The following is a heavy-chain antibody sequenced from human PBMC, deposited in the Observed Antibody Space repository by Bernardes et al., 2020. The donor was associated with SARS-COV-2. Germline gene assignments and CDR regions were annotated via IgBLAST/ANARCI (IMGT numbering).Heavy chain of an antibody. Sequence: ASVKVSCTASGYTFSTYGISWVRQAPGQGLEWMGWINANNGNTNYVQKVQGRVTMTTDRSTSTAYMELRSLRPDDTAVYYCASCSGGYCFSEGSYYYYGLDGRSQGTTVTVAS. V-gene: IGHV1-18*01. D-gene: IGHD2-21*01. J-gene: IGHJ6*02. CDR1: GYTFSTYG. CDR3: ASCSGGYCFSEGSYYYYGLDG. CDR2: INANNGNT.